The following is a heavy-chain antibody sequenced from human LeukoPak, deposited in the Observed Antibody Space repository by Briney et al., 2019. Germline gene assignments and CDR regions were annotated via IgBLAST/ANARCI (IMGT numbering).Heavy chain of an antibody. CDR1: GFTFNTFA. CDR2: ISGGGGRT. CDR3: AKDRGRYYDSGGYYWGYYFDS. Sequence: PGGSLRLSCVASGFTFNTFAMNWVRQAPGKGLEWVSTISGGGGRTHYADSVRGRFTISRDNSKNTLYVQMSSLRAEDTAVYYCAKDRGRYYDSGGYYWGYYFDSWGQGVQVTVST. D-gene: IGHD3-22*01. V-gene: IGHV3-23*01. J-gene: IGHJ4*02.